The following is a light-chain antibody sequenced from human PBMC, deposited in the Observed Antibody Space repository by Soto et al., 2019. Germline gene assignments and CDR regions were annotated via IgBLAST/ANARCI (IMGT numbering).Light chain of an antibody. CDR3: QQSYSTPRT. J-gene: IGKJ1*01. V-gene: IGKV1-39*01. CDR2: AAS. CDR1: QSISSY. Sequence: DTQMNHSPSSLSASVGASIASTCRASQSISSYLNWYQQKPGKAPKLLIYAASSLQSGVPSRFSGSGSGTDFTLTISSLQPEDFATYYCQQSYSTPRTFGQGTKVDIK.